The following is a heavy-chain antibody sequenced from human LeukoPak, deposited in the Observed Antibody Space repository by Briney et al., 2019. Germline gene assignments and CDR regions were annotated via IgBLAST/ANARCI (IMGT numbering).Heavy chain of an antibody. V-gene: IGHV3-23*01. Sequence: GGSLRLSCAASGFTFSSYAMSWVRQPPGKGLEWVSHISGSRITTYYADSVKGRFTISRDNAKNSLYLQMNSLRAEDTAVYYCARALGYSYDPWGQGTLVTVSS. CDR2: ISGSRITT. CDR3: ARALGYSYDP. J-gene: IGHJ5*02. D-gene: IGHD5-18*01. CDR1: GFTFSSYA.